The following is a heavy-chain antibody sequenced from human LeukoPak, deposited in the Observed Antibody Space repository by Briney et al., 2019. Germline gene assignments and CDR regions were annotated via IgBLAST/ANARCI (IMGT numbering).Heavy chain of an antibody. Sequence: GASVKVSCKASGGTFSSYAMSWVRQAPGKGLECVSTMTGSGSITRYADSVKGRFIISRDNSKNTLYLQMNSLRAEDTAIYYCAKGPWDLPHAFDIWGLGTMVTVSS. CDR3: AKGPWDLPHAFDI. V-gene: IGHV3-23*01. D-gene: IGHD1-26*01. J-gene: IGHJ3*02. CDR1: GGTFSSYA. CDR2: MTGSGSIT.